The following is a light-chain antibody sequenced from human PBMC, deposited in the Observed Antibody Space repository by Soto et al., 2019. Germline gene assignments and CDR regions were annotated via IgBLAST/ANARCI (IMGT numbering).Light chain of an antibody. J-gene: IGKJ2*01. CDR1: QSVSSY. CDR3: QQRSNWPWT. CDR2: DAS. V-gene: IGKV3-11*01. Sequence: EIVLTQSPATLSLSPGERATLSCRASQSVSSYLAWYQQKPGQAPRLLIYDASNRATGIPARFSGSGSGTYFTRTISVLEPDDFEVYYCQQRSNWPWTFGQGTKL.